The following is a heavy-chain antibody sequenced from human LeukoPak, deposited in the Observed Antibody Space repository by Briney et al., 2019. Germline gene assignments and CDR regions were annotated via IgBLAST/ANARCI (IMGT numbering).Heavy chain of an antibody. Sequence: PSETLSLTCTVSGGSISSSNYYWGWIRQPPGKGLEWIGSIYNSGSTYYNPALKSRVTISVDTSKHQFSLKLSSVTAADTAVYYCAAYYYDSSGYLWGQGTLVTASS. CDR1: GGSISSSNYY. CDR2: IYNSGST. D-gene: IGHD3-22*01. CDR3: AAYYYDSSGYL. V-gene: IGHV4-39*01. J-gene: IGHJ4*02.